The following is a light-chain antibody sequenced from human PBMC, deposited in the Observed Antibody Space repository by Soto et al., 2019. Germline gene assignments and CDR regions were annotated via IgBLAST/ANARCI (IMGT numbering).Light chain of an antibody. J-gene: IGKJ1*01. CDR3: QQYNSYWT. CDR2: DAS. Sequence: DIQMTQSPSTLSASVGDRVTITCRASQSISTWLAWYQQKPGKAPKVLIYDASSLESGVPSRFGGSGSGTEFTLTISGLEPDDFATYYCQQYNSYWTFVQGTKVDIK. V-gene: IGKV1-5*01. CDR1: QSISTW.